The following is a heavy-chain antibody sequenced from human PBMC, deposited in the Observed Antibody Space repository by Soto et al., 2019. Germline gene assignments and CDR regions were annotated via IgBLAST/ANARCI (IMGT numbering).Heavy chain of an antibody. V-gene: IGHV3-23*01. D-gene: IGHD2-15*01. J-gene: IGHJ4*02. CDR1: GFTFSSHV. Sequence: EVQLWESGGGLVQPGGSLRLSCAVSGFTFSSHVMSWVRQAPGKGLEWVSAISGTGGTYYADSVKGRFTISRDNSKNALYFQMNNVRDEDTAVYYCAKDRRGAYCSGGICYAPDYWGQGTLVIVSS. CDR3: AKDRRGAYCSGGICYAPDY. CDR2: ISGTGGT.